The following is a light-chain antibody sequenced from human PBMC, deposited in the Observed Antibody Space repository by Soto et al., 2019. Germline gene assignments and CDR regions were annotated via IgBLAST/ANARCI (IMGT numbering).Light chain of an antibody. J-gene: IGLJ3*02. Sequence: QSALTQPPSASGSPGQSVTISCTGTSSDVGGYNYLSWYQQHPGKAPKLMIYEVSKRPSGVPDRSSGSKSGNTASLPVSGLQAKDEADYYCSSYAGSNNLVFGGGTKLTVL. V-gene: IGLV2-8*01. CDR2: EVS. CDR3: SSYAGSNNLV. CDR1: SSDVGGYNY.